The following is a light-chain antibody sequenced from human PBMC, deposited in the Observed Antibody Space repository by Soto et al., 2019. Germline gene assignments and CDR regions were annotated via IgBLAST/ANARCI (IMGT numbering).Light chain of an antibody. CDR1: QSVSSNY. J-gene: IGKJ1*01. CDR3: LQYGSSPWT. CDR2: GAS. Sequence: EIVLTQSPGTLSLSPGERATLSCRASQSVSSNYLAWYQQKPGQAPRPLIYGASSRATGIPDRFSGSGAGTDFTLTISRLESEDLAVYYCLQYGSSPWTFGQGTKV. V-gene: IGKV3-20*01.